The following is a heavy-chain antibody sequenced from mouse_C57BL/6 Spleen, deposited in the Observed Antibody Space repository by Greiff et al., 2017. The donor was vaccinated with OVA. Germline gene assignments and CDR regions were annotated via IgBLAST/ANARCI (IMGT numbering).Heavy chain of an antibody. Sequence: VQLQQSGAELVKPGASVKLSCKASGYTFTEYTIHWVKQRSGQGLEWIGWFYPGSGSIKYNEKFKDKATLTADKSSSTVYMELSRLTSEDSAVDFCARHEEGKKTAQATGYAMDDWGQGTSVTVSS. V-gene: IGHV1-62-2*01. J-gene: IGHJ4*01. D-gene: IGHD3-2*02. CDR3: ARHEEGKKTAQATGYAMDD. CDR1: GYTFTEYT. CDR2: FYPGSGSI.